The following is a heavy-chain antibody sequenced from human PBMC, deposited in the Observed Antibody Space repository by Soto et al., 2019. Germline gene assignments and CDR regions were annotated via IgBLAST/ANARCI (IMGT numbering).Heavy chain of an antibody. J-gene: IGHJ5*02. Sequence: QLQLQESGPGLVKPSETLSLTCTVSGGSISSSSYYWGWIRQPPGKGLEWIGSIYYSGSTYYNPSLKSRVTISADTSKNQFSLKLSSVTAADTAVYYCAIAADYDIRWFDPWGQGTLVTVSS. D-gene: IGHD3-9*01. CDR2: IYYSGST. V-gene: IGHV4-39*01. CDR3: AIAADYDIRWFDP. CDR1: GGSISSSSYY.